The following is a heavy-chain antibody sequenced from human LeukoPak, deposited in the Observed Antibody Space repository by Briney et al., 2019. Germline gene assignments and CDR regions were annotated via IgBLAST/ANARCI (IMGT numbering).Heavy chain of an antibody. CDR3: ARRGSSLDQ. D-gene: IGHD6-6*01. V-gene: IGHV4-59*08. CDR1: GGSISGYY. J-gene: IGHJ4*02. Sequence: TPSETLSLTCTVSGGSISGYYWSWIRQPPGKGLEWIGYINYSGSTNYNPSLESRVTISVDTSKNQFSLKLSSVTAADTAVYYCARRGSSLDQWGRGTLVTVSS. CDR2: INYSGST.